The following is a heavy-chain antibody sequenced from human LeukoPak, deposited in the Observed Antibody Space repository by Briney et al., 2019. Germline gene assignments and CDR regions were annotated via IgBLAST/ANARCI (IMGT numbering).Heavy chain of an antibody. J-gene: IGHJ3*02. Sequence: PGGSLRLSCAASGFTFSSYAMHWVRQAPGKGLEWVAVISYDGSNKYYADSVKGRFTISRDNSKNTLYLQMNSLRAEDTAVYYCAREGPSGGWLRVENAFDIWGQGTMVTVPS. V-gene: IGHV3-30*04. CDR3: AREGPSGGWLRVENAFDI. CDR1: GFTFSSYA. D-gene: IGHD3-22*01. CDR2: ISYDGSNK.